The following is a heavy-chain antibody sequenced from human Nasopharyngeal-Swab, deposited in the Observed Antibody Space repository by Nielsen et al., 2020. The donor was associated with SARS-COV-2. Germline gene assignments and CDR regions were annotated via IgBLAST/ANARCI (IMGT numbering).Heavy chain of an antibody. J-gene: IGHJ6*03. Sequence: GESLKISCAASGFTFSSYSVNWVRQAPGKGLECVSSISSSSSYIYYADSVKGRFTISRDNAKNSLYLQMNSLRAEDTAVYYCARDGIGTDYGDYEYYYYYMDVWGKGTTVTVSS. CDR2: ISSSSSYI. D-gene: IGHD4-17*01. CDR1: GFTFSSYS. CDR3: ARDGIGTDYGDYEYYYYYMDV. V-gene: IGHV3-21*01.